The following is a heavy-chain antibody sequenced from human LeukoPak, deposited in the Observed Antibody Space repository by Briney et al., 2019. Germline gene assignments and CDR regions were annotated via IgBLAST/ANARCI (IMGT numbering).Heavy chain of an antibody. V-gene: IGHV3-48*03. CDR1: GFTFSSYE. D-gene: IGHD2-2*02. Sequence: GGSLRLSCAASGFTFSSYEMNWVRQAQGKGLVWVSYISSSGSTIYYADSVRGRFTISRDNAKNSLYLQMNSLRAEDTAVYYCARGQRRVVPAAIKFSWFDPWGQGTLVTVSS. J-gene: IGHJ5*02. CDR2: ISSSGSTI. CDR3: ARGQRRVVPAAIKFSWFDP.